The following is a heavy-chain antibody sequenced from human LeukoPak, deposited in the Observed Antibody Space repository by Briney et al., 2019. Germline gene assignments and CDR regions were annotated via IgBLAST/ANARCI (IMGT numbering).Heavy chain of an antibody. Sequence: KSSETLSLTCAVYGGSFSGYYWSWIRQPPGKGLEWIGEINHSGSTNYNPSLKSRVTISVDTSKNQFSLKLSSVTAADTAVYYCAVQWLPYFDYWGQGTLVTVSS. CDR1: GGSFSGYY. D-gene: IGHD6-19*01. CDR3: AVQWLPYFDY. J-gene: IGHJ4*02. V-gene: IGHV4-34*01. CDR2: INHSGST.